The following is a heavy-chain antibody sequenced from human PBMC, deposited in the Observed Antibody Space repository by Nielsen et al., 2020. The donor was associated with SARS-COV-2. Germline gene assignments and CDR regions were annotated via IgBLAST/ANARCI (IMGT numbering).Heavy chain of an antibody. D-gene: IGHD4-11*01. CDR3: ARVEGRLQYPFYYYYGMDV. CDR2: FNPGSGGT. V-gene: IGHV1-2*02. J-gene: IGHJ6*02. CDR1: GYTFTAYY. Sequence: ASVKVSCKASGYTFTAYYIHWVRQAPGQGLEWMGWFNPGSGGTKYAQKFQGRVTTTRDMSVNTAYMELSGLTSDDTAVYYCARVEGRLQYPFYYYYGMDVWGQGTTVTVSS.